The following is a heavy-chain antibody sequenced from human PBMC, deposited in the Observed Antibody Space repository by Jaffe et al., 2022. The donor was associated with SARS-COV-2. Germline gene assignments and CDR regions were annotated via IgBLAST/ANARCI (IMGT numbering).Heavy chain of an antibody. CDR2: IKQDGTEK. Sequence: EVQLVESGGGLVQPGGSLRLSCAASGFTFSSYWMSWVRQAPGKGLEWVANIKQDGTEKYYVDSVRGRFTISRDNAKNSLYLQMNSLRADDTAVYYCARGGGYGSADWGQGTLVTVSS. J-gene: IGHJ4*02. V-gene: IGHV3-7*03. CDR3: ARGGGYGSAD. D-gene: IGHD3-10*01. CDR1: GFTFSSYW.